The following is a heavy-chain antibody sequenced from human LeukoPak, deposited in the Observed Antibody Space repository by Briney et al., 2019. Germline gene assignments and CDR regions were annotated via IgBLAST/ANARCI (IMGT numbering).Heavy chain of an antibody. D-gene: IGHD3-10*01. CDR3: ARVVPPLYYFDY. CDR1: GFTFSSSL. V-gene: IGHV3-7*01. Sequence: PGGSLRLSCAASGFTFSSSLMSWVRQAPGKGLEWVANIKQDGSEKYYVDSVKGRFTISRDNAKNSLYLQMNSLRAEDTAVYFCARVVPPLYYFDYWGQGTLVTVSS. J-gene: IGHJ4*02. CDR2: IKQDGSEK.